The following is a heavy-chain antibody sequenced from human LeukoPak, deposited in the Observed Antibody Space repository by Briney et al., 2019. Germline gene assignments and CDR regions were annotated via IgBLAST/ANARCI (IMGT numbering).Heavy chain of an antibody. V-gene: IGHV4-30-4*01. CDR1: GGSISSGDYY. Sequence: PSQTLSLTCTVSGGSISSGDYYWSWIRQPPGKGLEWIGYIYYSGSTYYNPSLKSRVTISVDTSKNQFSLKLSSVTAADMAVYYCAKAMDSSGYPFDYWGQGTLVTVSS. D-gene: IGHD3-22*01. CDR2: IYYSGST. CDR3: AKAMDSSGYPFDY. J-gene: IGHJ4*02.